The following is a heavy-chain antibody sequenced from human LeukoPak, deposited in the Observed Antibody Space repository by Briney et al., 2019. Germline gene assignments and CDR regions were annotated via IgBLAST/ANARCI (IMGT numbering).Heavy chain of an antibody. CDR1: GFVFKKYW. D-gene: IGHD5-24*01. CDR2: IKEDGSET. J-gene: IGHJ4*02. CDR3: ARETPRRGETRDGYR. V-gene: IGHV3-7*01. Sequence: GGSLRLSCAASGFVFKKYWMNWVRQVPGKGLECLANIKEDGSETYYADSVKGRFTISRDNPKNLLFLQINSLRVEDTAVYYCARETPRRGETRDGYRWGQGTVVTVSS.